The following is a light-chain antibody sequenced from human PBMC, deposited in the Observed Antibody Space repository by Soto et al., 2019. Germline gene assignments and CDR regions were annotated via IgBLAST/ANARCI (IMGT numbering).Light chain of an antibody. CDR3: HQYNNLWT. Sequence: EIVMTQSPATLSVSPGERVTLFCRASQSVSSRLAWYQQKPGQSPRLLIYGASTRATGIPARFSGSGSGTEFTLTISSLQSEDFGVYYCHQYNNLWTFGQGTKVDIK. CDR2: GAS. V-gene: IGKV3-15*01. J-gene: IGKJ1*01. CDR1: QSVSSR.